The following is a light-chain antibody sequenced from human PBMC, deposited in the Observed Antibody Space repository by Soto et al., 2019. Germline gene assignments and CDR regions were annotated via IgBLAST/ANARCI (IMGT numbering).Light chain of an antibody. CDR3: GTCDSSLSAVV. CDR2: DNN. V-gene: IGLV1-51*01. J-gene: IGLJ2*01. Sequence: QSVLTQPPSVSAAPGQTVTISCSGSSSNIGNNYVSWYQHLPGTAPKLLIYDNNKRPSGIPDRFSGSKSGTSATLGITGLQTGDEADYYCGTCDSSLSAVVFGGGTKLTVL. CDR1: SSNIGNNY.